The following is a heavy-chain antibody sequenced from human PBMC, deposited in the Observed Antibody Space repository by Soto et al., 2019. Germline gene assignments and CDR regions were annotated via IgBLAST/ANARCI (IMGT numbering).Heavy chain of an antibody. CDR2: IYYSGTT. D-gene: IGHD2-15*01. Sequence: SETLSLTCAVSGGSISSSNWWSWVRQPPGKGLEWIGEIYYSGTTKYNPSLKSRVTISVDKSKNQFSLKLYSVTAADTAVYYCARDQGYCDGGSCYVFDSWGKGTLVTVSS. V-gene: IGHV4-4*02. CDR1: GGSISSSNW. CDR3: ARDQGYCDGGSCYVFDS. J-gene: IGHJ4*02.